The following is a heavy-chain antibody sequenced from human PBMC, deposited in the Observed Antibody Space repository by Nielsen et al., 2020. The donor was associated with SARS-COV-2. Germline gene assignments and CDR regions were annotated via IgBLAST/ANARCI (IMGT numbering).Heavy chain of an antibody. D-gene: IGHD3-3*01. J-gene: IGHJ6*02. Sequence: WIRQPPGKGLEWIGYIYYSGGTNYNPSLKSRVTISVDTSKNQFSLKLSSVTAADTAVYYCARDTLAGITIFGVVTHYGMDVRGQGTTVTVSS. V-gene: IGHV4-59*12. CDR2: IYYSGGT. CDR3: ARDTLAGITIFGVVTHYGMDV.